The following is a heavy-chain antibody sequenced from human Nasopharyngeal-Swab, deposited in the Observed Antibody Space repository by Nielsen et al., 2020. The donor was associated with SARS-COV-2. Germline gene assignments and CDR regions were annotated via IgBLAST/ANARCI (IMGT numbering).Heavy chain of an antibody. V-gene: IGHV4-39*07. Sequence: SETLSLTCTVSGGSISSSSYYWGWIRQPPGKGLEWIGSIYYSGSTNYNPSLKSRVTISVDTSKNQFSLKLSSVTAADTAVYYCARGGLQEDIVVVPAAMPFDYWGQGTLVTVSS. CDR1: GGSISSSSYY. D-gene: IGHD2-2*01. CDR2: IYYSGST. CDR3: ARGGLQEDIVVVPAAMPFDY. J-gene: IGHJ4*02.